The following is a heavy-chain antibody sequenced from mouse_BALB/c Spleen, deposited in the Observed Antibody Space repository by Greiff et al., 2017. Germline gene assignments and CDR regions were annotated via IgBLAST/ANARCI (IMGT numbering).Heavy chain of an antibody. CDR2: ISSGGGST. Sequence: EVKLMESGGGLVKPGGSLKLSCAASGFAFSSYDMSWVRQTPEKRLEWVAYISSGGGSTYYPDTVKGRFTISRDNAKNTLYLQMSSLKSEDTAMYYCARHGGNYGTYYAMDYWGQGTSVTVSS. CDR3: ARHGGNYGTYYAMDY. J-gene: IGHJ4*01. V-gene: IGHV5-12-1*01. CDR1: GFAFSSYD. D-gene: IGHD2-1*01.